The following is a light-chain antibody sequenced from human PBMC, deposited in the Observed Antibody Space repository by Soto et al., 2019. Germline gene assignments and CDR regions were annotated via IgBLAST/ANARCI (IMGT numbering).Light chain of an antibody. J-gene: IGKJ2*02. Sequence: ESVLTQSPGTLSLSPGERATISCRASQSVTSNYIAWYQQKPGQAPRLLIYDASRRATGIPDRFTGGGSGTDFTITFSRLEPEDFAVYHCQQYGGSPPSTFGQGTNLEI. CDR3: QQYGGSPPST. V-gene: IGKV3-20*01. CDR2: DAS. CDR1: QSVTSNY.